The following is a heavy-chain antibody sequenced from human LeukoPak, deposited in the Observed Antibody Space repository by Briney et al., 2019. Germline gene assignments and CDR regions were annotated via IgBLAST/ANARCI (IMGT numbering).Heavy chain of an antibody. V-gene: IGHV3-9*01. J-gene: IGHJ4*02. CDR1: GFTFDDYA. D-gene: IGHD1-1*01. Sequence: SLRLSCAASGFTFDDYAMHWVRQAPGKGLEWVSGISWNSGSIGYADSVKGRFTISRDNAKNSLYLQMNSLRAEDTALYYCAKDMSRTGTTLGLGYWGQGTLVTVSS. CDR3: AKDMSRTGTTLGLGY. CDR2: ISWNSGSI.